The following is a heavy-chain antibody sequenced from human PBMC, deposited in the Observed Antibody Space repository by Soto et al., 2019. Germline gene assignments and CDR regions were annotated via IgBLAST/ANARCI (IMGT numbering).Heavy chain of an antibody. V-gene: IGHV1-18*01. Sequence: QVQLVQSGAEVKKPGASVKVSCKASGYTFTRSGISWARQAPGQGPEWMGWISSYNGDTNYAQTFQGRVTMTTDTSTSTAYMELRSLRSDDTAVYYCXXXXVXXXXXXXXDIWGQGTPVTVSS. J-gene: IGHJ6*02. CDR3: XXXXVXXXXXXXXDI. CDR2: ISSYNGDT. CDR1: GYTFTRSG.